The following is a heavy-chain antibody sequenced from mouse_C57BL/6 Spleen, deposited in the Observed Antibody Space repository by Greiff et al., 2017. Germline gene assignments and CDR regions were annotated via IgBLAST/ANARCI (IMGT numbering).Heavy chain of an antibody. CDR2: IWSGGST. D-gene: IGHD2-4*01. J-gene: IGHJ3*01. CDR1: GFSLTSYG. V-gene: IGHV2-2*01. Sequence: QVHVKQSGPGLVQPSQSLSITCTVSGFSLTSYGVHWVRQSPGKGLEWLGVIWSGGSTDYNAAFISRLSISKDNSKSQVFFKMNSLQADDTAIYYCAKIYYDYERGFAYWGQGTLVTVSA. CDR3: AKIYYDYERGFAY.